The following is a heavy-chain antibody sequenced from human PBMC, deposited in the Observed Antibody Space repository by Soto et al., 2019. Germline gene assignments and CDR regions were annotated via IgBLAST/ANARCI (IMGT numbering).Heavy chain of an antibody. J-gene: IGHJ6*03. Sequence: QVQLVQSGPEVQKPGSSVKVSCKTSGGTLSSYSFIWVRQAPGQGLEWGGGIITFVGKANVAQRFQGRVTITADRSTATAYMELRRLTSDDTAVYYCARATGVHDSGGNYMDVWGTGTTVTVSS. V-gene: IGHV1-69*08. CDR1: GGTLSSYS. D-gene: IGHD2-8*02. CDR2: IITFVGKA. CDR3: ARATGVHDSGGNYMDV.